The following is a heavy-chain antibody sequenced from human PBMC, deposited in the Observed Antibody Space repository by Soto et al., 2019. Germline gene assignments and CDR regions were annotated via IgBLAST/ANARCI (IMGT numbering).Heavy chain of an antibody. CDR1: GGSISSSSYY. V-gene: IGHV4-39*01. J-gene: IGHJ5*02. CDR3: ASPKIAFYNWFDP. CDR2: IYYSGST. D-gene: IGHD3-3*02. Sequence: QLQLQESGPGLVKPSETLSLTCTVSGGSISSSSYYWGWIRQPPGKGLEWIGSIYYSGSTYYNPSHKTRVTISLDTSKNQFSLQLSSVTAADTAVYYCASPKIAFYNWFDPWGQGTLVTVSS.